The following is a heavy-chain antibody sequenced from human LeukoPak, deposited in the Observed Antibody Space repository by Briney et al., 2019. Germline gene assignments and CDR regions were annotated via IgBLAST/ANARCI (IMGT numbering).Heavy chain of an antibody. Sequence: SETLSLTCTVSGGSISSYYWSWIRQPPGKGLEGIGYIYYSGSTNYNPSLKSRVTISVDTSKNQFSLKLSSVTAADTAVYYCAKRGSNTWSDFDYWGQGTLVTVSS. V-gene: IGHV4-59*01. D-gene: IGHD6-13*01. CDR2: IYYSGST. J-gene: IGHJ4*02. CDR3: AKRGSNTWSDFDY. CDR1: GGSISSYY.